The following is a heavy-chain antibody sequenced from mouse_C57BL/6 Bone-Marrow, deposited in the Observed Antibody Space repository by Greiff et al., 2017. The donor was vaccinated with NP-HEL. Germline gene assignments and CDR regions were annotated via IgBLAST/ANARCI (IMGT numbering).Heavy chain of an antibody. CDR2: ILPGSGST. CDR1: GYTFTGYW. D-gene: IGHD1-1*01. CDR3: ARNPLITTVGLDY. Sequence: QVQLKESGAELMKPGASVKLSCKATGYTFTGYWIGWVKQRPGHGLEWIGEILPGSGSTNYNEKFKGKATFTADTSSTTAYMQLRSLTTEDSPIYYCARNPLITTVGLDYWGQGTTLTVSS. J-gene: IGHJ2*01. V-gene: IGHV1-9*01.